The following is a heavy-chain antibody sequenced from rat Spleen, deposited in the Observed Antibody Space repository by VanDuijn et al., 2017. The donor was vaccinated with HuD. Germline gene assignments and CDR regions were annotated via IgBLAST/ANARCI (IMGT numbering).Heavy chain of an antibody. CDR2: IWGDGST. J-gene: IGHJ3*01. V-gene: IGHV2-4*01. D-gene: IGHD2-1*01. Sequence: QVQLMESGPGLMQPSETLSLTCTVSGFSLTSNGVGWVRQPPGKGLEWMGVIWGDGSTAYNSALKSRLSISRDTSKSQVFLKMNSLQTEDTAIYFCTREIPWFAYWGQGTLVTVSS. CDR1: GFSLTSNG. CDR3: TREIPWFAY.